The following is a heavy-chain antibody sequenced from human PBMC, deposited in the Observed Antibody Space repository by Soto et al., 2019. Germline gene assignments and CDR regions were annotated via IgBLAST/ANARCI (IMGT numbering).Heavy chain of an antibody. CDR1: GFTFSSYN. CDR2: ISSSSSTI. V-gene: IGHV3-48*02. D-gene: IGHD1-26*01. CDR3: ARAPGESGSYYGFFDY. Sequence: PGGSLRLSCEASGFTFSSYNLNWVRQAPGKGLECVSYISSSSSTIYYADSVKGRFTISRDNAKNSLYLQMNSLRDEDTAVYYCARAPGESGSYYGFFDYWGQGTLVTVSS. J-gene: IGHJ4*02.